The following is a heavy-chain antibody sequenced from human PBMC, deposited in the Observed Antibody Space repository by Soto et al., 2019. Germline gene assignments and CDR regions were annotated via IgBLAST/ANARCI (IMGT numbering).Heavy chain of an antibody. D-gene: IGHD3-22*01. V-gene: IGHV5-51*01. Sequence: PGESLKISCKGSGYSFTSYWIGWVRQMPGKGLEWMGIIYPGDSDTRYSPSFQGQVTISADKSISTAYLQWSSLKASDTAMYYCARLPESKFSSGYYYAGEYYFDYWGQGTLVTVSS. CDR1: GYSFTSYW. CDR2: IYPGDSDT. J-gene: IGHJ4*02. CDR3: ARLPESKFSSGYYYAGEYYFDY.